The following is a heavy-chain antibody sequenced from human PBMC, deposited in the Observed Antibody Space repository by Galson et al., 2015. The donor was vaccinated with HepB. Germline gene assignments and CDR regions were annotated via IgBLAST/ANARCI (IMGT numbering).Heavy chain of an antibody. CDR3: ARDPALDIAVYDAFDI. CDR2: ISYDGSNK. CDR1: GFTFSSYA. D-gene: IGHD5-12*01. J-gene: IGHJ3*02. V-gene: IGHV3-30-3*01. Sequence: SLRLSCAASGFTFSSYAMHWVRQAPGKGLEWVAVISYDGSNKYYADSVKGRFTISRDNSKNTLYLQMNSLRAEDTAVYYCARDPALDIAVYDAFDIWGQGTMVTVSS.